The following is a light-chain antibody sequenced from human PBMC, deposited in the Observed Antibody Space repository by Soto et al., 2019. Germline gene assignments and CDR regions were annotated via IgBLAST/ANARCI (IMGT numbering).Light chain of an antibody. CDR2: CAS. V-gene: IGKV3-20*01. J-gene: IGKJ5*01. CDR1: QSISSSF. Sequence: EIVLTQSRGTLSLSPAERTILSCSATQSISSSFLAWQQQKPGQATPLPIYCASSRATGIPDRLRGSGSGPDFTLTISRLEPEDFAVYYCQQYGNSPPLTFGQGTRLEIQ. CDR3: QQYGNSPPLT.